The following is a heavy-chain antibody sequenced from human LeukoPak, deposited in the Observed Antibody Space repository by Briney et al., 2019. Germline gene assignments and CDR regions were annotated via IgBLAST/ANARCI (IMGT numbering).Heavy chain of an antibody. J-gene: IGHJ5*02. Sequence: SETLSLTCTVSGGSTGSSGYFWGWVRQPPGKGLDWIGSISHSGSTNYNPSLKSRVTISVDASKNQFSLKLTSVTAADTAVYYCTRGLTIAGTASWGQGTLVTVSS. CDR2: ISHSGST. CDR3: TRGLTIAGTAS. CDR1: GGSTGSSGYF. V-gene: IGHV4-39*01. D-gene: IGHD6-13*01.